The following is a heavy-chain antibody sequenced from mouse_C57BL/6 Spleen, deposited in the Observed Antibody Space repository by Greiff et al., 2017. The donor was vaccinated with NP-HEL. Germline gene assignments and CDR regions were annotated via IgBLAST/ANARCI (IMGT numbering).Heavy chain of an antibody. CDR1: GYTFTSYG. D-gene: IGHD2-1*01. J-gene: IGHJ3*01. V-gene: IGHV1-81*01. CDR3: ARSGNFWFAY. CDR2: IYPRSGNT. Sequence: VQLQQSGAEPARPGASVKLSCKASGYTFTSYGISWVKQRTGQGLECIGEIYPRSGNTYYNEKFKGKATLTADKSSSTAYMELRSLTSEDSAVYFCARSGNFWFAYWGQGTLVTVSA.